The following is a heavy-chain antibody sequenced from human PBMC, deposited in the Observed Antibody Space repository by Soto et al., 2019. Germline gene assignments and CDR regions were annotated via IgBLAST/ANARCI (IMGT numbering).Heavy chain of an antibody. D-gene: IGHD3-22*01. Sequence: QVQLQESGPGLVKPSETLSLICTVSGGSISSYYWSWIRQPPGKGLEWIGYIYYSGSTNYNPSLKSRVTLSVDTSKNQFSLKLSSVTAADTAVYYCARGLISGYYLYDAFDIWGQGTMVTVSS. CDR1: GGSISSYY. J-gene: IGHJ3*02. CDR3: ARGLISGYYLYDAFDI. CDR2: IYYSGST. V-gene: IGHV4-59*01.